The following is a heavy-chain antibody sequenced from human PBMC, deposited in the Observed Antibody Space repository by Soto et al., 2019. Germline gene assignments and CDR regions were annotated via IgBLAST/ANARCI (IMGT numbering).Heavy chain of an antibody. CDR2: IYYSGST. J-gene: IGHJ6*02. Sequence: SETLSLTCTVSGGSISSSSYYWGWIRQPPGKGLEWIGSIYYSGSTYYNPSLKSRVTISVDTSKNQFSLKLSSVTAADTAVYYCARTLWFGELFYGMDVWGQGTTVT. CDR3: ARTLWFGELFYGMDV. D-gene: IGHD3-10*01. V-gene: IGHV4-39*01. CDR1: GGSISSSSYY.